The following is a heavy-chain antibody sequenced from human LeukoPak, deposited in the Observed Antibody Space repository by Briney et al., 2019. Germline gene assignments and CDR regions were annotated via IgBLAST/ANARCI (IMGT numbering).Heavy chain of an antibody. J-gene: IGHJ4*02. CDR2: ISAGGGST. V-gene: IGHV3-23*01. D-gene: IGHD6-13*01. Sequence: GGSLRLSCVASGLTFSDYSMTWVRQAPGKGLFWVSGISAGGGSTYYADSVKGRFTISRDSSRNTLYLQMSSLRAEDTAVYYCAKDAAGPEYWGQGTLVTVSS. CDR3: AKDAAGPEY. CDR1: GLTFSDYS.